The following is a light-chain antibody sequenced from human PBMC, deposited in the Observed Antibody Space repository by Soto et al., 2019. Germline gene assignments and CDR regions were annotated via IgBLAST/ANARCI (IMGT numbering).Light chain of an antibody. Sequence: LTQPASVSGSPGQSITISCTGTSSDVGAYNFVSWHQQHPGKAPKLMTYNVYDRPSGISYRFSGSKSGNTASLTISGLQGEDEADYYCSAYTVSRTYVFGPGTKVTVL. CDR2: NVY. J-gene: IGLJ1*01. CDR1: SSDVGAYNF. CDR3: SAYTVSRTYV. V-gene: IGLV2-14*03.